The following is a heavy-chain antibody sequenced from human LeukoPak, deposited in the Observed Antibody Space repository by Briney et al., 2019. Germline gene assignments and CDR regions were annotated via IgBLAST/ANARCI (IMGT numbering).Heavy chain of an antibody. J-gene: IGHJ4*02. CDR3: ARGAQVGASKYFDS. CDR1: GFTFKSYA. CDR2: ISSNRGGI. Sequence: GGSLRLSCAASGFTFKSYAMHWVRQAPGKGLEHLSVISSNRGGIYYANSVKGRFTISRDNSKSTLYLQMGSLRAEDMAVYFCARGAQVGASKYFDSWGQGTPVTVSS. D-gene: IGHD1-26*01. V-gene: IGHV3-64*01.